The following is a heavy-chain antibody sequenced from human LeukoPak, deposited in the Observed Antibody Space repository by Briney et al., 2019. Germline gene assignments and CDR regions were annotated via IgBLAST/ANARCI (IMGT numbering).Heavy chain of an antibody. CDR3: ARDRDYSTFDN. Sequence: PGGSLRLSCAASGFPFSNYWMSWVRQAPGKGLEWVANMKEDGGEINYVDSVKGRFTISRDNAKNSLYLHMNSLRVEDTAVYYCARDRDYSTFDNWGQGTLVTVSS. CDR2: MKEDGGEI. J-gene: IGHJ5*02. D-gene: IGHD2-15*01. CDR1: GFPFSNYW. V-gene: IGHV3-7*01.